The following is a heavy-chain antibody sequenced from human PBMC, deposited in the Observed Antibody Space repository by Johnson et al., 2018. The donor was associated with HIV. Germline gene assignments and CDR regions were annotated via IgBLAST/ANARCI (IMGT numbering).Heavy chain of an antibody. CDR2: ISWNSGSI. CDR3: AKALSIAATPYAFDM. V-gene: IGHV3-9*01. D-gene: IGHD6-25*01. J-gene: IGHJ3*02. Sequence: EVQLVESGGGVVQPGGSLRLSCAASGFTFDDYAMHWVRQAPGKGLEWVSGISWNSGSIGYADSVKGRFTISRDNAKNSLYLQMNSLRAEDTALYYCAKALSIAATPYAFDMWGRGTMVTVSS. CDR1: GFTFDDYA.